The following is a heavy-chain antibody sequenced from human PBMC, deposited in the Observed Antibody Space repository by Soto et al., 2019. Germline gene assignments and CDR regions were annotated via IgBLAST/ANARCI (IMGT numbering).Heavy chain of an antibody. CDR2: IWYDGSNK. Sequence: QPGGSLRLSCAASGFTFSSYEMNWVRQAPGKGLEWVAVIWYDGSNKYYADSVKGRFTISRDNSKNTLYLQMNSLRAEDTAVYYCARDLGYCSSTSCSHPGNYYYYGMDVWGQGTTVTVSS. D-gene: IGHD2-2*01. CDR3: ARDLGYCSSTSCSHPGNYYYYGMDV. J-gene: IGHJ6*02. CDR1: GFTFSSYE. V-gene: IGHV3-33*08.